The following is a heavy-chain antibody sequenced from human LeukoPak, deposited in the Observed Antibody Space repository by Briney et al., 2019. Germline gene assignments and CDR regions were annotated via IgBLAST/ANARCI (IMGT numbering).Heavy chain of an antibody. J-gene: IGHJ4*02. CDR3: ARDNSGSYLFDY. CDR2: IRGDGVTT. CDR1: GFTFSSHG. Sequence: PGGSLRLSCAASGFTFSSHGMNWVRQAPGKGLEWVSGIRGDGVTTYYADSVKGRFTISRDNSKNTLYLQMNSLRAEDTAVYYCARDNSGSYLFDYWGQGTLVTVSS. D-gene: IGHD1-26*01. V-gene: IGHV3-23*01.